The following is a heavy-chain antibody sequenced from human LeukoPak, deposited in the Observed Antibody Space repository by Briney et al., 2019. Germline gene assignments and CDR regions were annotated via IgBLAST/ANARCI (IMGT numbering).Heavy chain of an antibody. CDR1: GGCISSYY. V-gene: IGHV4-59*08. J-gene: IGHJ4*02. Sequence: SETLSLTCTVSGGCISSYYWSWIRQPPGKGLEWIGYIYYSGSTNYNPSLKSRVTISVDTSKNQFSLKLSSVTAADTAVYYCARHLGYFDWLLDYWGQGTLVTVSS. CDR3: ARHLGYFDWLLDY. CDR2: IYYSGST. D-gene: IGHD3-9*01.